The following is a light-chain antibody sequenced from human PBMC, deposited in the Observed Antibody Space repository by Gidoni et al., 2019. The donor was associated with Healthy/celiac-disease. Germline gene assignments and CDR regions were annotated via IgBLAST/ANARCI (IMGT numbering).Light chain of an antibody. V-gene: IGLV1-40*01. CDR2: GNS. J-gene: IGLJ3*02. Sequence: GAPWQRVTISCTGSSSNIGAGYDVHWYQQLPGTAPKLLIYGNSNRPSGVPDRFSGSKSGTSASLAITGLQAEDEADYYCQSYDSSLSGSVFGGGTKLTVL. CDR1: SSNIGAGYD. CDR3: QSYDSSLSGSV.